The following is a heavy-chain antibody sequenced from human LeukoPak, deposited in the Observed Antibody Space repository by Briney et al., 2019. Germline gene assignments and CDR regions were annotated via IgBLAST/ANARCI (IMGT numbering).Heavy chain of an antibody. CDR3: ATVQLWFGGPFGY. CDR1: GGTFSSYA. CDR2: IIPILGIA. D-gene: IGHD3-10*01. Sequence: GASVKVSCKASGGTFSSYAISWVRQAPGQGLEWVGRIIPILGIANYAQKFQGRVTITADKSTSTAYMELSSLRSEDTAVYYCATVQLWFGGPFGYWGQGTLVTVSS. V-gene: IGHV1-69*04. J-gene: IGHJ4*02.